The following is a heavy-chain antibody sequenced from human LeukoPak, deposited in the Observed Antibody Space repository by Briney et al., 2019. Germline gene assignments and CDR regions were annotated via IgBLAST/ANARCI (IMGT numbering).Heavy chain of an antibody. CDR1: GYTFTSYD. CDR2: MNPNSGNT. V-gene: IGHV1-8*01. D-gene: IGHD6-6*01. J-gene: IGHJ6*02. Sequence: ASVKVSCKASGYTFTSYDINWVRQATGQGLEWMGWMNPNSGNTGYAQKFQGRVTMTRNTSISTAYMELSSLRSEDTAVYYCARGSSSSGDNYHYGMDVWGQGTTVTVSS. CDR3: ARGSSSSGDNYHYGMDV.